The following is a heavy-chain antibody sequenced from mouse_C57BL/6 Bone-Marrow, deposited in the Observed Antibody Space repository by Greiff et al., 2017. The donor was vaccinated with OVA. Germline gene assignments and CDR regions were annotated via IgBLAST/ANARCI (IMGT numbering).Heavy chain of an antibody. V-gene: IGHV1-63*01. CDR2: IYPGGGYT. CDR1: GYTFTNYW. D-gene: IGHD2-3*01. Sequence: VQLQQSGAELVRPGTSVKMSCKASGYTFTNYWIGWAKQRPGHGLEWIGDIYPGGGYTNYNEKFKGKATLTADKSSSTAYMQISSLTSEDSAIYYGARLDGYHGDYCDDWGQGTTRTVSS. CDR3: ARLDGYHGDYCDD. J-gene: IGHJ2*01.